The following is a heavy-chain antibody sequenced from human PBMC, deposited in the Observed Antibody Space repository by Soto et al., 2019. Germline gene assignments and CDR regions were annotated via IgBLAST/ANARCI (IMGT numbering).Heavy chain of an antibody. D-gene: IGHD5-12*01. J-gene: IGHJ4*02. V-gene: IGHV3-23*01. CDR3: VKSPRSGYEAPWDY. CDR2: ISGSGGEI. CDR1: GFTFSSDA. Sequence: LRLSCAATGFTFSSDAMNWVRQTPGKGLEWVSAISGSGGEIYYADSVKGRFIISRDNSKNTLYLQMNSLRADDTAVYYCVKSPRSGYEAPWDYWGQGTQVTVSS.